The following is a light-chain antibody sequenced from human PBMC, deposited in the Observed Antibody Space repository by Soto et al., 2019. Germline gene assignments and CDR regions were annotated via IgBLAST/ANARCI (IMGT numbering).Light chain of an antibody. Sequence: QLVLTQSPSASASLGASVKLTCTLSSGHSSYAIAWHQQQPEKGPRYLMKLNSDGSHSKGDGIPDRFSGSSSGAERYLTSCSLLSEDEACYFGQTWGTGIWVFGGGTKLTVL. J-gene: IGLJ3*02. CDR2: LNSDGSH. CDR1: SGHSSYA. V-gene: IGLV4-69*01. CDR3: QTWGTGIWV.